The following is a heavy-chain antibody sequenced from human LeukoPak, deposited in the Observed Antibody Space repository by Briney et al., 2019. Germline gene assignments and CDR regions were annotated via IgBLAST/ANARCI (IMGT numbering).Heavy chain of an antibody. D-gene: IGHD3-16*01. CDR1: GFTFSNYD. V-gene: IGHV3-30-3*01. J-gene: IGHJ4*02. CDR3: ARESFGLDY. Sequence: GGSLRLSCAASGFTFSNYDMHWVRQAPGKGLEWVAFISSDGSNEYYGDSVKGRFTIYRDNLILYLQMNRLRTEDTAVYFCARESFGLDYWGQGTLVTVSS. CDR2: ISSDGSNE.